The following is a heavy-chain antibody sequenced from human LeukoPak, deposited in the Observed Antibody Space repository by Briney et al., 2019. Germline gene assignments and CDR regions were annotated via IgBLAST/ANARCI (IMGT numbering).Heavy chain of an antibody. CDR2: IYYSGST. D-gene: IGHD4-11*01. V-gene: IGHV4-30-4*02. CDR3: ASDSAVTGNYAFDI. CDR1: GGSISSGDYY. Sequence: SETLSLTCTVSGGSISSGDYYWSWIRQPPGKGLEWIGYIYYSGSTYYNPSLKSRVTISVDTSKNQFSLKLSSVTAADTAVYYCASDSAVTGNYAFDIWGQGTMVTVS. J-gene: IGHJ3*02.